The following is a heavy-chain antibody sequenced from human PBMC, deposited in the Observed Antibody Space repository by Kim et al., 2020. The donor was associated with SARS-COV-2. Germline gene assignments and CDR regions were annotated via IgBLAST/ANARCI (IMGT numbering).Heavy chain of an antibody. V-gene: IGHV1-46*01. CDR3: ATHWGSGYKKDAFDI. D-gene: IGHD3-22*01. J-gene: IGHJ3*02. CDR1: GYTFTSYY. CDR2: INPSGGST. Sequence: ASVKVSCKASGYTFTSYYMHWVRQAPGQGLEWMGIINPSGGSTSYAQKFQGRVTMTRDTSTSTVYMELSRLRSEDTAVYYCATHWGSGYKKDAFDIWGQGTMVTVSS.